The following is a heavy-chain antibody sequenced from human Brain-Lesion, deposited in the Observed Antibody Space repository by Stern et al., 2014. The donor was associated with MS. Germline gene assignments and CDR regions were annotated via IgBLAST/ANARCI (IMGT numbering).Heavy chain of an antibody. CDR2: LYYSRFT. J-gene: IGHJ4*02. V-gene: IGHV4-39*01. D-gene: IGHD1-26*01. CDR3: ARHDSVPRPSQLYSARDRGPGYFDY. Sequence: QLVQSGPGLVKPSETLSLTCTVSGGSISSSTYYWAWIRQPPGTGLEWIGNLYYSRFTYYNPSRKSRVPIAVGMSKNQFSLKRGSVTAADTAIYYCARHDSVPRPSQLYSARDRGPGYFDYWGQGTLVTVSS. CDR1: GGSISSSTYY.